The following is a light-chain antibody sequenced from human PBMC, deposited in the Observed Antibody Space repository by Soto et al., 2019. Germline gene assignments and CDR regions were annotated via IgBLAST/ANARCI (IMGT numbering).Light chain of an antibody. J-gene: IGKJ1*01. CDR2: WAS. Sequence: DIVMTQSPDSLAVSLGERATINCKSSQSVLYSSNNKNYLAWYQQKPGQPPKLLIYWASTRESGGPDRFSGSGSGTDFTLTISSLQAEDVAVYYCQQYYSTPKKFGQGTKADI. CDR3: QQYYSTPKK. CDR1: QSVLYSSNNKNY. V-gene: IGKV4-1*01.